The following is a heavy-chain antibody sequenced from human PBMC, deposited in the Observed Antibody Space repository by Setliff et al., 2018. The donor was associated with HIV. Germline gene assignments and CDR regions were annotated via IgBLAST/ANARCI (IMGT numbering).Heavy chain of an antibody. V-gene: IGHV4-59*11. CDR3: ARVSRLHPFDP. D-gene: IGHD2-15*01. Sequence: PSETLSLTCTVSGGSISSHYWSWIRQPPGKGLEWVGLTYYTGIPTYNPSLSSRVTISVDTSKNQFSLKLTSVTAADTAFYYCARVSRLHPFDPWGQGVLVTVSS. CDR1: GGSISSHY. CDR2: TYYTGIP. J-gene: IGHJ5*02.